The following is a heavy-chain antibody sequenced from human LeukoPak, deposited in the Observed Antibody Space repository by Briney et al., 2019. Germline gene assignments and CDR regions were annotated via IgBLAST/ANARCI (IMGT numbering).Heavy chain of an antibody. CDR1: GYTFTNYA. D-gene: IGHD3-22*01. J-gene: IGHJ4*02. Sequence: GASVTVSCTASGYTFTNYAMNWVRQAPGQGLEWMGWINTNTGNPTYAQGFTGRFVFSLDTSVSTAYLQISSLKAEDTAVYYCARDPNHYYDSSAYYGDYWGQGTLVTVSS. V-gene: IGHV7-4-1*02. CDR2: INTNTGNP. CDR3: ARDPNHYYDSSAYYGDY.